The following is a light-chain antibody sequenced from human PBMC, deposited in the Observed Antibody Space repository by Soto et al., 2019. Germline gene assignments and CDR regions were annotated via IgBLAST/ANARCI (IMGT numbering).Light chain of an antibody. CDR3: QQLNSYF. J-gene: IGKJ4*01. CDR1: QGISSY. Sequence: IQLTQSPSFLSASVGDRVTITCRASQGISSYLAWYQQKPGKAPKLLIYAASTLQSGVPSRFSGSGSGTEFTLTISSLQPEDFATYYCQQLNSYFFGGGTKVDIK. V-gene: IGKV1-9*01. CDR2: AAS.